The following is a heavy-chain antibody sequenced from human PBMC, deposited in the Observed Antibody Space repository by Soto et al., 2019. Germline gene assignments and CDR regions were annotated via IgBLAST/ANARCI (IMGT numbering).Heavy chain of an antibody. CDR1: GYTFTSYG. CDR2: TSAYNVNT. V-gene: IGHV1-18*01. D-gene: IGHD2-2*01. J-gene: IGHJ6*02. CDR3: ASDLRPVWVPAAIFYSCYGMDV. Sequence: QVQLVQSGAEVKKPGASVKVSCKASGYTFTSYGISWVRQAPGQGLEWMGWTSAYNVNTNYAQKLQGRDTMNTDATASTAYMALRSMRYDDTAVYYCASDLRPVWVPAAIFYSCYGMDVWGQGTTVTVSS.